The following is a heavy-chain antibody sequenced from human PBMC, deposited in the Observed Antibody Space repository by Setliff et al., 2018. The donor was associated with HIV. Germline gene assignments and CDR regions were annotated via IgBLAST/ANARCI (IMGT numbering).Heavy chain of an antibody. V-gene: IGHV4-39*02. CDR3: SREDYSYYVMDV. J-gene: IGHJ6*02. CDR1: GGSISSSSYY. CDR2: MYYSGST. Sequence: SETLSLTCTVSGGSISSSSYYWGWIRQPPGKGLEWIGSMYYSGSTYYNPSLKSRVTISVDTSKKQFSLKLTSVTASDTAVYSFSREDYSYYVMDVWGQGTPVTVSS.